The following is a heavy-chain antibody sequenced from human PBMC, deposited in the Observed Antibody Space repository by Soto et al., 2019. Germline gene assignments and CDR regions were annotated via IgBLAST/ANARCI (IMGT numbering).Heavy chain of an antibody. D-gene: IGHD6-19*01. CDR2: IVPIFGTT. Sequence: QVQLVQSGAEVKKPGSSVKVSCKVSGGTFSNYAIDWVRLAPGHGLEWMGGIVPIFGTTYYTQKFQGRATLIADDSTTTAYLEMSSLRSEDTAIYYCARVEAVAGLYNYHGLDVWGQGTAVTVSS. V-gene: IGHV1-69*12. CDR1: GGTFSNYA. J-gene: IGHJ6*02. CDR3: ARVEAVAGLYNYHGLDV.